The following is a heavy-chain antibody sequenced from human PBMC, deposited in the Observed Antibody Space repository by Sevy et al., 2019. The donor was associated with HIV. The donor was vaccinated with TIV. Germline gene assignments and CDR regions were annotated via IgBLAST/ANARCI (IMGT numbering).Heavy chain of an antibody. D-gene: IGHD1-26*01. CDR3: AKLSSFLVGGTYFDY. V-gene: IGHV3-23*01. Sequence: GGSLRLSCAASGFTFNTYAMSWVRQAPGKGLKWVSAVSGSGDRTYYADSVKGRFTISRDNSKNTVHLQMNSLRAEDRAVYYCAKLSSFLVGGTYFDYWGQGTLVTVSS. CDR2: VSGSGDRT. CDR1: GFTFNTYA. J-gene: IGHJ4*02.